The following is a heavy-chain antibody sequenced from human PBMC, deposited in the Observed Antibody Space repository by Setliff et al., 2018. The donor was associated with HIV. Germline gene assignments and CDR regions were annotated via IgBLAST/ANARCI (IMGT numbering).Heavy chain of an antibody. Sequence: SETLSLTCSVSGGSISSGTDFWSWIRQPAGKGLEWIGRIYTSGSTKYNPSLDSRVTISVDTSKNQFSLNLRSVTAADTAVYYCARVSRLHPFDPWGQGTLVTVSS. CDR1: GGSISSGTDF. CDR3: ARVSRLHPFDP. CDR2: IYTSGST. D-gene: IGHD2-15*01. V-gene: IGHV4-61*02. J-gene: IGHJ5*02.